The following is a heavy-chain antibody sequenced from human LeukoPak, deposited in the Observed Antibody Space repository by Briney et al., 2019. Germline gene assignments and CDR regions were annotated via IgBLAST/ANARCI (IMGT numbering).Heavy chain of an antibody. CDR1: GGSISSGGYY. Sequence: PSQTLSLTCTVSGGSISSGGYYWSWIRQHPGKGLEWIGYIYYSGSTYYNPSLKSRVTMSVDTSKNQFSLKLSSVTAADTAVYYCARDLPPYGYFDYWGQGTLVTVSS. J-gene: IGHJ4*02. D-gene: IGHD3-10*01. V-gene: IGHV4-31*03. CDR3: ARDLPPYGYFDY. CDR2: IYYSGST.